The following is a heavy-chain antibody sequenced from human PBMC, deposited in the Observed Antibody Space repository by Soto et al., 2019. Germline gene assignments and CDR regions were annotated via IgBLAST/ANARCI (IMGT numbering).Heavy chain of an antibody. D-gene: IGHD3-10*01. CDR3: ARGDQRFDY. J-gene: IGHJ4*02. Sequence: SQTPSLTPALSRDSVSGNSAAWSWIRHSPSRGLEWLGRTYYTSKWLNNYALSVKSRITINPDTSKNQSSLQLNSVTPEDTAGYYCARGDQRFDYWGQGNLINVSS. V-gene: IGHV6-1*01. CDR2: TYYTSKWLN. CDR1: RDSVSGNSAA.